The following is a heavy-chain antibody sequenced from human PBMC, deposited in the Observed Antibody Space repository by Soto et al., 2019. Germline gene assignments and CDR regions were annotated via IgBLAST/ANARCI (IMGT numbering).Heavy chain of an antibody. J-gene: IGHJ6*02. D-gene: IGHD2-8*01. Sequence: ASVKVSWKASGYSFTDYHIHWVRQAPGQGLEWLGRINPKSGGTSTAQKFQGWVTMTTDTSISTASMELTRLTSDDTAIYYCARGDSTDCSKGVCSFFYIHDMDVLG. CDR1: GYSFTDYH. CDR2: INPKSGGT. CDR3: ARGDSTDCSKGVCSFFYIHDMDV. V-gene: IGHV1-2*04.